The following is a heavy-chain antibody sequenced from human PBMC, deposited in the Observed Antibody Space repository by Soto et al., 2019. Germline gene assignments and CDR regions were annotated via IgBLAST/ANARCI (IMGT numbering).Heavy chain of an antibody. Sequence: GASVKVSCKASGYTFTSYGISWVRQAPGRGLEWMGWISAYNGNTNYAQKLQGRVTMTTDTSTSTAYMELRSLRSDDTAVYYCARDKDDFWSGYRSNWFEPWGQATLVTVSS. J-gene: IGHJ5*02. V-gene: IGHV1-18*01. D-gene: IGHD3-3*01. CDR1: GYTFTSYG. CDR3: ARDKDDFWSGYRSNWFEP. CDR2: ISAYNGNT.